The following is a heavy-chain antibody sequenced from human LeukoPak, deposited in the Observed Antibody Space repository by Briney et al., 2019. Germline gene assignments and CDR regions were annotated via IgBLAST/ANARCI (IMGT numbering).Heavy chain of an antibody. V-gene: IGHV4-31*03. J-gene: IGHJ4*02. Sequence: SETLSLTCTVSGGSISSGGYYWSWIRQHPGKGLEWIGCIYYSGTTYYHPSLTSRVAISVDTSKNQFSLKLSSVTAADTAVYYCARSGTVTTWNYWGQGTLVTVSS. CDR3: ARSGTVTTWNY. CDR2: IYYSGTT. D-gene: IGHD4-17*01. CDR1: GGSISSGGYY.